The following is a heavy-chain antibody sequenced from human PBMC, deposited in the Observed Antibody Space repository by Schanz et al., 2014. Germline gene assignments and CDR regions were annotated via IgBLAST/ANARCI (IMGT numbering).Heavy chain of an antibody. CDR3: ARAGQDYSDSSGYATYYFGN. D-gene: IGHD3-22*01. V-gene: IGHV1-46*01. CDR1: GYTFTYYY. CDR2: INPTGGNT. Sequence: QVQLVQSGAEVKKPGASVKVSCEASGYTFTYYYMHWVRQAPGQGLEWMAVINPTGGNTAYAQKFEGRVTLTRDTSTSTVYMELNSLRSEDTAVYYCARAGQDYSDSSGYATYYFGNWGQGTLVTVSS. J-gene: IGHJ4*02.